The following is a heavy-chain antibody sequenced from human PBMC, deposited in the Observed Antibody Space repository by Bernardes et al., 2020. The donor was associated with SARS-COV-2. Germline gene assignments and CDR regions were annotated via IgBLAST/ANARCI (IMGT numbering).Heavy chain of an antibody. CDR1: GFPFSSYA. CDR3: AKEVIPNGIAAAAYDY. V-gene: IGHV3-23*01. CDR2: ISGSGGST. D-gene: IGHD6-13*01. Sequence: GGSLRLSCAASGFPFSSYAMSWVRQATGKGLEWVSAISGSGGSTYYADSVKGRFTISRDNSKNTLYLQINSLRAEDTAVYYCAKEVIPNGIAAAAYDYWGQGTLVTVSS. J-gene: IGHJ4*02.